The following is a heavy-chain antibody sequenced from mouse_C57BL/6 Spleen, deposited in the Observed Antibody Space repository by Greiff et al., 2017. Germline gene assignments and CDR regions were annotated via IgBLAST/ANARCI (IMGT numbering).Heavy chain of an antibody. Sequence: DVHLVESGGGLVKPGGSLKLSCAASGFTFSDYGMHWVRQAPEKGLEWVAYISSGSSTIYYADTVKGRFTISRDNAKNTLFLQMTSLRSEDTAMYYCARRLDYYAMDYWGQGTSVTVSS. CDR2: ISSGSSTI. V-gene: IGHV5-17*01. D-gene: IGHD4-1*01. CDR1: GFTFSDYG. CDR3: ARRLDYYAMDY. J-gene: IGHJ4*01.